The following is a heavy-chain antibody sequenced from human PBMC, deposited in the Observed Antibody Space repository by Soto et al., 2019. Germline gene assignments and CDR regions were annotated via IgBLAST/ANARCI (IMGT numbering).Heavy chain of an antibody. CDR2: IRSKAYGGTT. J-gene: IGHJ4*02. CDR3: TREDYYDSSGPDY. D-gene: IGHD3-22*01. Sequence: SLRLSCTASGFTFGDYAMSWVRQAPGKGLEWVGFIRSKAYGGTTEYAASVKGRFTISRDDSKSIAYLQMNSLKTEDTAVYYCTREDYYDSSGPDYWGQGTLVTVSS. CDR1: GFTFGDYA. V-gene: IGHV3-49*04.